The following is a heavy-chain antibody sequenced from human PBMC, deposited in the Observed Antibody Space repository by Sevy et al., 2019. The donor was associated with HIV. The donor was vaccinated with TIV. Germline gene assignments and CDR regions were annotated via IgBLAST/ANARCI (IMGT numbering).Heavy chain of an antibody. CDR1: GGSISSYS. CDR2: IYTSGST. V-gene: IGHV4-4*07. CDR3: ARDCSSTSCLYYYYGMDV. J-gene: IGHJ6*02. Sequence: SETLSLTCTVSGGSISSYSWSWIRQPAGKGLEWIGRIYTSGSTNYNPSLKSRVTMSVDTSKNQFSLKLSSVTAADTAVYYCARDCSSTSCLYYYYGMDVWGQGTTVTVSS. D-gene: IGHD2-2*01.